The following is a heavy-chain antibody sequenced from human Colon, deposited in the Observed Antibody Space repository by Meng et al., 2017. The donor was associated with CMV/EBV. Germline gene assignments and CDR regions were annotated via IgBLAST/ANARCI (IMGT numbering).Heavy chain of an antibody. Sequence: GGSLRLSCTASGFNFRSSAMSWVRQAPGKGLEWVSYITSSGDTIYYADSVKGRFTISRDNAKNSLCLQMNSLRVEDTAIYYCARDPPLQGVDPFDYWGQGTLVTVSS. CDR2: ITSSGDTI. V-gene: IGHV3-11*04. CDR1: GFNFRSSA. J-gene: IGHJ4*02. D-gene: IGHD4-11*01. CDR3: ARDPPLQGVDPFDY.